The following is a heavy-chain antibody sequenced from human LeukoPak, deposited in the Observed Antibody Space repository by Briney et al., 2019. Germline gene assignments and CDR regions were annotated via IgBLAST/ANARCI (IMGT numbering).Heavy chain of an antibody. CDR3: TTHFDTTGYFEDAYDT. D-gene: IGHD3-22*01. CDR1: GFPFSRYS. V-gene: IGHV3-48*01. Sequence: GGSLRLSCAPSGFPFSRYSMNWVRKAPGKGLELVAYISTNSRTSYYGDSVNGRCSISRDNDKRLLFLQMESLRVEDTAVYYCTTHFDTTGYFEDAYDTWGPGTLVTVST. J-gene: IGHJ4*03. CDR2: ISTNSRTS.